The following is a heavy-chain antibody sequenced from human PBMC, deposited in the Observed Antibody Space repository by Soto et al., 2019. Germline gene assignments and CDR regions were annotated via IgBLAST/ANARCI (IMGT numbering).Heavy chain of an antibody. V-gene: IGHV1-3*01. CDR3: ARGSSGGSYLGGY. CDR2: INAGNGNT. D-gene: IGHD1-26*01. Sequence: ASVKVFCKASGYTFTSYAMHWVRQAPGQRLEWMGWINAGNGNTKYSQKFQGRVTITRDTSASTAYMELSSLRSEDTAVYYCARGSSGGSYLGGYWGQGTLVTVSS. CDR1: GYTFTSYA. J-gene: IGHJ4*02.